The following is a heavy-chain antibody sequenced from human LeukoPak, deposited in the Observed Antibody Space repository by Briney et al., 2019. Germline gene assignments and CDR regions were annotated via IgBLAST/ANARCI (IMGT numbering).Heavy chain of an antibody. CDR2: ISGSGGST. J-gene: IGHJ4*02. CDR1: GFTFSSYA. V-gene: IGHV3-23*01. D-gene: IGHD6-19*01. Sequence: GGSLRLSCAASGFTFSSYAMSWVRQAPGKGLEWVSAISGSGGSTYYADSVKGRFTISRDNSKNTLYLQMNSLRAEDTAVYYCAKDVAVAGTSYYFDYWGQGTLVTVSS. CDR3: AKDVAVAGTSYYFDY.